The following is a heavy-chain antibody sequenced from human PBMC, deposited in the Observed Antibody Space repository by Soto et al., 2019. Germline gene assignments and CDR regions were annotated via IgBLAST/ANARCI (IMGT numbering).Heavy chain of an antibody. CDR2: ILYSGTA. Sequence: QLQRQESGPGLVKSSETLSLTCTVSGASINKSNYFWGWIRQPRGKGLEWVGSILYSGTASYNSSLNSRVTISVDTSKNQFSLKLSSVTAADTAVYYCSRLGWGNGDSDYWGQGTLVTVSA. CDR1: GASINKSNYF. CDR3: SRLGWGNGDSDY. J-gene: IGHJ4*02. V-gene: IGHV4-39*01. D-gene: IGHD2-21*01.